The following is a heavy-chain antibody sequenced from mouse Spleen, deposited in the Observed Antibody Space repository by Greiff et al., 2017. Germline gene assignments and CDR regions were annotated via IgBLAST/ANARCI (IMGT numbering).Heavy chain of an antibody. V-gene: IGHV1-15*01. J-gene: IGHJ4*01. CDR1: GYTFTDYE. CDR2: IDPETGGT. Sequence: VQLQQSGAELVRPGASVTLSCKASGYTFTDYEMHWVKQTPVHGLEWIGAIDPETGGTAYNQKFKGKAILTADKSSSTAYMELRSLTSEDSAVYYCTRYGSRDYAMDYWGQGTSVTVSS. D-gene: IGHD1-2*01. CDR3: TRYGSRDYAMDY.